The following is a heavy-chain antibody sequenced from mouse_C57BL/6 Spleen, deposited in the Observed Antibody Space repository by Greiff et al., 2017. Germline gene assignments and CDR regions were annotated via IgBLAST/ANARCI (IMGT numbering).Heavy chain of an antibody. CDR1: GFTFSDYG. J-gene: IGHJ4*01. V-gene: IGHV5-17*01. CDR3: ARRFLLRAMDY. CDR2: ISSGSSTI. Sequence: EVKVEESGGGLVKPGGSLKLSCAASGFTFSDYGMHWVRQAPEKGLEWVAYISSGSSTIYYADTVKGRFTISRDNAKNTLFLQMTSLRSEDTAMYYCARRFLLRAMDYWGQGTSVTVSS. D-gene: IGHD2-10*01.